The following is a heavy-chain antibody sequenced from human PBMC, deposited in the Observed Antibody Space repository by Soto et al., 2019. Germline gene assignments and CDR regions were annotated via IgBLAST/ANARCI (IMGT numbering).Heavy chain of an antibody. V-gene: IGHV1-18*01. CDR3: AREQDSYGYDYYCYMDV. CDR1: GYTFTSYG. Sequence: ASVKVSCKASGYTFTSYGISWVRQAPGQGLEWMGWISAYNGNTNYAQKLQGRVTMTTDTSTSTAYMELRSLRSDDTAVYYCAREQDSYGYDYYCYMDVWGKGTTVTVSS. J-gene: IGHJ6*03. D-gene: IGHD5-18*01. CDR2: ISAYNGNT.